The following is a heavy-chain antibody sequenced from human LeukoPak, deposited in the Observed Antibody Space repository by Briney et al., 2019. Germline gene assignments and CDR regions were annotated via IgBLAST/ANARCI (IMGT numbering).Heavy chain of an antibody. D-gene: IGHD6-19*01. CDR2: ISGSGGNT. CDR1: GFAFSSYA. Sequence: PGGSLRLSCAASGFAFSSYAMSWVRLPPGRGPEWVSAISGSGGNTYYADSVKGRFTISRDNSKNTLYLQMSRLRAEDTALYYCANFERTVAGPYNRFDPWGQGTLVTVSS. V-gene: IGHV3-23*01. CDR3: ANFERTVAGPYNRFDP. J-gene: IGHJ5*02.